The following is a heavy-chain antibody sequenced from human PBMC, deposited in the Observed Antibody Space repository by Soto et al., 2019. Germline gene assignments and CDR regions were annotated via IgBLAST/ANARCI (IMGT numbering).Heavy chain of an antibody. CDR3: ARRAWEELQFDY. D-gene: IGHD1-26*01. CDR1: GFTFSRYA. V-gene: IGHV3-23*01. CDR2: ITGSGTNT. J-gene: IGHJ4*02. Sequence: EVQLLESGGGLVQPGGSLRLSCVVSGFTFSRYAMTWVRQAPGKGLEWVSSITGSGTNTYYADSVKGRFNISRGNAKNTLYLQMNSLRAEDTAIYYCARRAWEELQFDYWGQGTLVTVSS.